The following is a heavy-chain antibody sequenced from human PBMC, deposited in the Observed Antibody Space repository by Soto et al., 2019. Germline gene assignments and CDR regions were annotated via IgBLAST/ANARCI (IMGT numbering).Heavy chain of an antibody. CDR3: ASELVFSGGRPNWYFDL. CDR1: GGSISSGGYY. CDR2: IYYSGST. D-gene: IGHD1-1*01. Sequence: QVQLQESGPGLVKPSQTLSLTCTVSGGSISSGGYYWSWIRQHPGKGLEWIGYIYYSGSTYYNPSLKSRVTISVDTSKNQFSLKLSSVTAADTAVYFCASELVFSGGRPNWYFDLWGRGTLVTVSS. J-gene: IGHJ2*01. V-gene: IGHV4-31*03.